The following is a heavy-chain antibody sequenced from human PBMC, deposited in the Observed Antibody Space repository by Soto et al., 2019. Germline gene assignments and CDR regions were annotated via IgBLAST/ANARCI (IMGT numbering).Heavy chain of an antibody. D-gene: IGHD2-21*02. J-gene: IGHJ4*02. CDR3: ARVGLAYCGGDCYYFDY. CDR2: IYYSGST. CDR1: GGSISSGGYS. Sequence: SETLSLTCAVSGGSISSGGYSWSWIRQPPGKGLEWIGYIYYSGSTNYNPSLKSRVTMSVDTSKSQFSLKLSSVTAADTAVYYCARVGLAYCGGDCYYFDYWGQGTLVTVSS. V-gene: IGHV4-61*08.